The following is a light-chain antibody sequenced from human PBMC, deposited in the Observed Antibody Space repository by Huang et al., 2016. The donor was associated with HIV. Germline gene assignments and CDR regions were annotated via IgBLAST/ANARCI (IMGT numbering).Light chain of an antibody. CDR2: KAS. CDR1: QSIITF. CDR3: QEYSTYSA. V-gene: IGKV1-5*03. Sequence: QMTQSPSTLSASVGDRVTITCRASQSIITFLAWYQHQPGKAPKLLIHKASYLRNEVPSRFSCGGSGTDFTLTISSLQPDDSATYYCQEYSTYSAFGQGTKVEVK. J-gene: IGKJ1*01.